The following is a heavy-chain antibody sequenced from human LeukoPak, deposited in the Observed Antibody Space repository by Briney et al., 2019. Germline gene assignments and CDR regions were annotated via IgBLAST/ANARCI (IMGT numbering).Heavy chain of an antibody. V-gene: IGHV3-21*01. CDR2: ISSSSSYI. D-gene: IGHD3-22*01. Sequence: GGSLRLSCAASGFTFSSYSMNGVRQARGKGLEGVASISSSSSYIYYADSVKGRFTISRDNAKNSLSLQMNTLRAEDTAVYYCARDQAYYYDSSGYDNFDYWGQGALVTVSS. J-gene: IGHJ4*02. CDR3: ARDQAYYYDSSGYDNFDY. CDR1: GFTFSSYS.